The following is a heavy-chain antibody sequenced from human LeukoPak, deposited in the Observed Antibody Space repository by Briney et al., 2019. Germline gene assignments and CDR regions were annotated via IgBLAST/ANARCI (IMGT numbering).Heavy chain of an antibody. J-gene: IGHJ1*01. CDR1: GDTFNNYY. CDR3: ARSRNWLSDY. V-gene: IGHV1-69*02. CDR2: IIPMLGIT. D-gene: IGHD3-22*01. Sequence: ASVKVSCTASGDTFNNYYFTWVRQAPGQGLEWMGRIIPMLGITTYAQRFQGRVTITADRSTSTAYMELSSLRSEDTAVYYCARSRNWLSDYWGQGTLVTVSS.